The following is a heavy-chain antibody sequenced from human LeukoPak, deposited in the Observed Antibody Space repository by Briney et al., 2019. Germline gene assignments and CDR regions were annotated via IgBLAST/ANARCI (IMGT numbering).Heavy chain of an antibody. CDR2: IYYSGST. Sequence: SSETLSLTCTVSGGSISSYYWSWIRQPPGKGLEWIGYIYYSGSTNYNPSLKSRVTISVDTSKNQFSLKLSSVTAADTAVYYCARVLYYYDSSATSDYYYYMDVWGKGTTVTVSS. CDR3: ARVLYYYDSSATSDYYYYMDV. V-gene: IGHV4-59*01. J-gene: IGHJ6*03. D-gene: IGHD3-22*01. CDR1: GGSISSYY.